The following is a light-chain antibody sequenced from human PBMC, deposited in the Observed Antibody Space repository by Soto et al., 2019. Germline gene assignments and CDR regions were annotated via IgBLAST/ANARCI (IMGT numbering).Light chain of an antibody. CDR1: SSDVGAYNY. Sequence: ALTQSASVSGSPGQSITISCTGTSSDVGAYNYVSWYQQHPGKAPKLIIYDVSNRPSGVSNRFSGSKSGNTASLTISALQAEDEADYYSSSFTSSSTRVFGTGTKVTVL. V-gene: IGLV2-14*01. CDR2: DVS. CDR3: SSFTSSSTRV. J-gene: IGLJ1*01.